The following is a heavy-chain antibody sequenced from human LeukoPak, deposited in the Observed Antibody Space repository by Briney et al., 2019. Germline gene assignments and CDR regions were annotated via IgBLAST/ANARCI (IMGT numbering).Heavy chain of an antibody. Sequence: SETLSLTCTVSGGSISTSNYYWGWIRQPPGKGLEWIGEINHSGSTNYNPSLRSRVTIAVDTSKNQFSLKLSSVTAADTAVYYCARRGFAFDIWGQGTMVTVSS. D-gene: IGHD3-10*01. CDR3: ARRGFAFDI. CDR2: INHSGST. J-gene: IGHJ3*02. V-gene: IGHV4-39*07. CDR1: GGSISTSNYY.